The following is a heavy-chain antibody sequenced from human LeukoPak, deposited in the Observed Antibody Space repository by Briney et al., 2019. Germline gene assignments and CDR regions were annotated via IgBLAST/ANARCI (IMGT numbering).Heavy chain of an antibody. Sequence: GGSLRLSCAASGFTFSSYWMSWVRQAPGKGLEWVANIKQDGSEKYYVDSVKGRFTISRDNAKNSLYLQMNSLRAEDTAVYYCARDTGGLYSKIYLDYWGQGTLVTVSS. D-gene: IGHD6-13*01. J-gene: IGHJ4*02. V-gene: IGHV3-7*01. CDR3: ARDTGGLYSKIYLDY. CDR2: IKQDGSEK. CDR1: GFTFSSYW.